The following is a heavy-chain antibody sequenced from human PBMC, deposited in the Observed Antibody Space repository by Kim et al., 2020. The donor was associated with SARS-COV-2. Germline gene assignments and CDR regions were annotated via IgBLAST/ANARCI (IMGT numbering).Heavy chain of an antibody. CDR3: AKGGVPAATPTDY. J-gene: IGHJ4*02. V-gene: IGHV3-23*03. D-gene: IGHD2-2*02. Sequence: ADAGTDRITISRDNSKNTLYLQMNYLRAEDTARYYCAKGGVPAATPTDYWGQGTLVTVSS.